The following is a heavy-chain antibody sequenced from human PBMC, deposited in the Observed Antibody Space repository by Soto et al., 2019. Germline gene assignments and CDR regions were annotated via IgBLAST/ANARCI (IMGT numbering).Heavy chain of an antibody. D-gene: IGHD2-21*01. J-gene: IGHJ6*02. CDR1: GFTFSSYA. Sequence: EVQLLESGGGLVQPGGSLRLSCAASGFTFSSYAMNWVRQAPGKGLEWVSGFSGSGGNTYYADSVKGRFTISRDNSKNTLYLQMTSLRAEDTAVYYCAKDASISNHYYGMDVWGQGTTVTVSS. CDR2: FSGSGGNT. CDR3: AKDASISNHYYGMDV. V-gene: IGHV3-23*01.